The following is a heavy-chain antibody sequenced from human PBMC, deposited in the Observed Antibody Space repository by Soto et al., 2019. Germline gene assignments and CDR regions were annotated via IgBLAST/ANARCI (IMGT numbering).Heavy chain of an antibody. CDR3: ARDRCSGVSCYRTDAFDM. V-gene: IGHV3-21*01. Sequence: EAQLVESGGGLVKPGGSLRVSCAASGFNFSTYTMNWVRQAPGKGLEWVSSISGNNVYLYYADSVKGRFSISRDNAKNSLTLQMNSLRAEDTAIYYCARDRCSGVSCYRTDAFDMGGQGTLVTVSS. CDR2: ISGNNVYL. CDR1: GFNFSTYT. D-gene: IGHD2-15*01. J-gene: IGHJ3*02.